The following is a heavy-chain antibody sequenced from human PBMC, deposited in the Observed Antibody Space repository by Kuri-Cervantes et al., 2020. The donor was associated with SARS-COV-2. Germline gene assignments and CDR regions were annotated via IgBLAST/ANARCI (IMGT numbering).Heavy chain of an antibody. J-gene: IGHJ6*02. CDR2: IYYSGST. V-gene: IGHV4-61*01. Sequence: ESLKISCTVSGGSVSSGSYYWSWIRQPPGKGLEWIGYIYYSGSTNYNPSLKSRVTISVDTSKNQFSLKLSSVTAADTAVYYCARGATIFGEDVWGQGTTVTVSS. D-gene: IGHD3-3*01. CDR1: GGSVSSGSYY. CDR3: ARGATIFGEDV.